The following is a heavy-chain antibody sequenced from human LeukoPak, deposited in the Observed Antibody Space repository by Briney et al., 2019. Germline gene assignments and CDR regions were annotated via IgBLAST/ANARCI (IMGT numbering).Heavy chain of an antibody. CDR2: INHSGST. D-gene: IGHD3-3*01. CDR1: GGSFSGYY. V-gene: IGHV4-34*01. J-gene: IGHJ4*02. Sequence: SETLSLTCAVYGGSFSGYYWSWIRQPPGKGLEWIGEINHSGSTNYNPSLKSRVTISVDTSKNQFSLKLSSVTAADTAVYYCARGTRDITIFGVVDYWGQGTLVNVSS. CDR3: ARGTRDITIFGVVDY.